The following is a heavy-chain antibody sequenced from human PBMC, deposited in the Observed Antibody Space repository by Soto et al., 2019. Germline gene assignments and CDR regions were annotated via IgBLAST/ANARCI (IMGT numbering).Heavy chain of an antibody. Sequence: EVQLVESGGALVEPGGSLRLSCAASGFTFNNARMSWVRQAPGKGLDWVGRIDGGKTDFAAPVEGRFTFSRDDSRNTLFLQMNSLKNEDKGVYYCTSNGAAKVGALSYWGQRTLVTVSS. D-gene: IGHD1-26*01. CDR1: GFTFNNAR. J-gene: IGHJ4*02. V-gene: IGHV3-15*02. CDR3: TSNGAAKVGALSY. CDR2: IDGGKT.